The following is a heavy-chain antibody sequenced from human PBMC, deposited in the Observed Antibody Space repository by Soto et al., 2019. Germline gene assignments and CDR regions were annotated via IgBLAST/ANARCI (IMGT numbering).Heavy chain of an antibody. Sequence: ASVKVSCKASGYTFTSYDINWVRQATGLGLEWMGWMNPNSGNTGYAQNFQGRVTMTTDTSTSTAYMELRSLRSDDTAVYYCARERYYDILTGAKDYWGQGTLVTVSS. J-gene: IGHJ4*02. CDR1: GYTFTSYD. V-gene: IGHV1-8*01. CDR2: MNPNSGNT. D-gene: IGHD3-9*01. CDR3: ARERYYDILTGAKDY.